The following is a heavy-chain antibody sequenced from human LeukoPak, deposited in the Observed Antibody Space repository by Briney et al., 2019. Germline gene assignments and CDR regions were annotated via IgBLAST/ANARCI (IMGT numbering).Heavy chain of an antibody. D-gene: IGHD5-24*01. Sequence: GGSLRLSCVASGFTFSTYGMHWVRQAPGKGLQWVSFILNDGSNKWYADSVRGRFTISRDNAKNSLYLQMNSLRAEDTALYYCAKGMATVPFDYWGQGTLVTVSS. CDR2: ILNDGSNK. CDR3: AKGMATVPFDY. V-gene: IGHV3-30*18. CDR1: GFTFSTYG. J-gene: IGHJ4*02.